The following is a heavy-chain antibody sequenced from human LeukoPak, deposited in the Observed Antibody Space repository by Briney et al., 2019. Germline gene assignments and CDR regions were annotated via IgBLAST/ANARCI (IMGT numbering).Heavy chain of an antibody. CDR3: VTTHVGGAVAWNVFDI. CDR1: GGSISSYD. J-gene: IGHJ3*02. CDR2: VYTSGTT. Sequence: SETLSLTCTVSGGSISSYDWTWIRQPAGKGLEWIGRVYTSGTTKYNPSLRGRVTMSVDTSTKQFSLNLSSVTAADTAVYYCVTTHVGGAVAWNVFDIWGQGTLVTVSS. V-gene: IGHV4-4*07. D-gene: IGHD6-19*01.